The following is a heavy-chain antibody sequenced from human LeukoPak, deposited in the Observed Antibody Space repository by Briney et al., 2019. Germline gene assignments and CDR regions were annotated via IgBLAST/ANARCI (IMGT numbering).Heavy chain of an antibody. V-gene: IGHV3-23*01. CDR3: AKEATDYDYVWGSYRYCDY. Sequence: GGSLRLSCAASGFTFSSYAMSWVRQTPGKGLEWVSAISGSGGSTYYADSVKGRFTISRDNSKNTLYLQMNSLRAEDTAVYYCAKEATDYDYVWGSYRYCDYWGQGTLVTVSS. D-gene: IGHD3-16*02. CDR2: ISGSGGST. J-gene: IGHJ4*02. CDR1: GFTFSSYA.